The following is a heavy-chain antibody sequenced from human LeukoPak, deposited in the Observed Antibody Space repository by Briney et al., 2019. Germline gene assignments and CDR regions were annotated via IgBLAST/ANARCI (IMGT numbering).Heavy chain of an antibody. CDR2: IYHSVTT. CDR1: GYSISRGYY. J-gene: IGHJ4*02. CDR3: ARVVLGFSSGWFPGVPNYFDY. Sequence: NASETLSLTCTVSGYSISRGYYWGWIRQPPGKGLEWIGSIYHSVTTYYNPSLKSRVTISVDTSTNQFSLKLSSLTAADTAVYFSARVVLGFSSGWFPGVPNYFDYWGQGTLVTVSS. D-gene: IGHD6-19*01. V-gene: IGHV4-38-2*02.